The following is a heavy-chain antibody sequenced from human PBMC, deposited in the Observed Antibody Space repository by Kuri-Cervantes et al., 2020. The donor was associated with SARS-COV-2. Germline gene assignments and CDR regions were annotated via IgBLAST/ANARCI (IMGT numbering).Heavy chain of an antibody. CDR2: IGSRSSST. Sequence: GESLKISCAASGFTLSGHSVNWVRQASGKGLEWVSSIGSRSSSTYYSDSVRGRFTISRDNAKNSLYLQMNSLRAEDTAVYYCARDPSQGRADIWGQGTMVTVSS. CDR1: GFTLSGHS. CDR3: ARDPSQGRADI. V-gene: IGHV3-21*01. J-gene: IGHJ3*02.